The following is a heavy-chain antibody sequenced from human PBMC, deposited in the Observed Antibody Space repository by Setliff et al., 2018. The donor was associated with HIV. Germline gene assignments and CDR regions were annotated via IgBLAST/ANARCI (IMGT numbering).Heavy chain of an antibody. CDR3: ARLILGELSLFGPYWYFDL. J-gene: IGHJ2*01. Sequence: SETLSLTCSVSGGSIDSSDYYWGWIRQPPGKGLEWIGTVYYTGSTFYNPSLESQVTISVDTSKNQFSLKLRSGTATDTTVYYCARLILGELSLFGPYWYFDLWGRGTLVTVSS. CDR1: GGSIDSSDYY. V-gene: IGHV4-39*01. CDR2: VYYTGST. D-gene: IGHD3-16*02.